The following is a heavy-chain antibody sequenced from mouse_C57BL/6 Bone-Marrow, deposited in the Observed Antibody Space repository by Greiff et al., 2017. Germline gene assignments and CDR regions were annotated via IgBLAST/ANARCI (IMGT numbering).Heavy chain of an antibody. CDR2: LSRGSSTI. CDR1: GFTFSDYG. V-gene: IGHV5-17*01. D-gene: IGHD1-1*02. Sequence: EVKLVESGGGLVKPGGSLKLSCAASGFTFSDYGMHWVRQAPEKGLEWVAYLSRGSSTIYYADTVTGRFTISRDNAKNTLFLQMTSLRSEDTAMYYCARGSYDFDYWGQGTTLTVSS. J-gene: IGHJ2*01. CDR3: ARGSYDFDY.